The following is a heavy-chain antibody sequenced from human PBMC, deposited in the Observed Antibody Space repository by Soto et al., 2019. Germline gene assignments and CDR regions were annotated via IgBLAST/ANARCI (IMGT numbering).Heavy chain of an antibody. Sequence: PGGSLRLSCAASGFTFSSYPMHWVRQAPGKGLDWVANIKEDGSDKYYVDSVKGRFTISRDNTKNSLYLQMNSLRAEDTAVYYCVAGYCSGSNCPNWFDPWGQGTLVTVSS. CDR1: GFTFSSYP. CDR3: VAGYCSGSNCPNWFDP. V-gene: IGHV3-7*01. J-gene: IGHJ5*02. CDR2: IKEDGSDK. D-gene: IGHD2-15*01.